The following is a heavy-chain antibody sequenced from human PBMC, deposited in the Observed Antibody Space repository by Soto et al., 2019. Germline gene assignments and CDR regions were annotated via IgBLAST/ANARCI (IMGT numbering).Heavy chain of an antibody. J-gene: IGHJ4*02. CDR1: GYSFTSYW. Sequence: GESLKISCKGSGYSFTSYWIRWVRQMPGKGLEWMGRIDPSDSYTNYSPSFQGHVTISADKSISTAYLQWSSLKASDTAMYYCERAGYSNNVVYWGQGTLVTVSS. D-gene: IGHD6-13*01. V-gene: IGHV5-10-1*01. CDR2: IDPSDSYT. CDR3: ERAGYSNNVVY.